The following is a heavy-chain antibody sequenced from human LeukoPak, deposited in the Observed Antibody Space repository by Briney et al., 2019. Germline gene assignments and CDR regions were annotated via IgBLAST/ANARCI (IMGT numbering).Heavy chain of an antibody. D-gene: IGHD5/OR15-5a*01. CDR3: ARSVIYENDFDY. J-gene: IGHJ4*02. CDR1: GFTVSSNY. CDR2: IYSGGST. V-gene: IGHV3-53*01. Sequence: PGGSLRLSCAASGFTVSSNYMSWVRQAPGKGLEWVSVIYSGGSTYYADAVKGRFTISRDNSKNTLYLQMNSLRAEDTAVYYCARSVIYENDFDYCSQGSLLTASS.